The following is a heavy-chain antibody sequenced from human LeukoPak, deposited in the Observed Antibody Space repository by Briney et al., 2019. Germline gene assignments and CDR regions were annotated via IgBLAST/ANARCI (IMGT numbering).Heavy chain of an antibody. CDR3: ASGKAYYGDYVYKRNHYYYGMDV. J-gene: IGHJ6*02. D-gene: IGHD4-17*01. V-gene: IGHV4-34*01. CDR2: INQSGST. Sequence: PSETLSLTCAVYGGSFSGYYWSWIRQPPGKGLEWIGEINQSGSTNYNPSLKSRVTISVDTSKNQFSLKLSSVTAADTAVYYCASGKAYYGDYVYKRNHYYYGMDVWGQGTTVTVSS. CDR1: GGSFSGYY.